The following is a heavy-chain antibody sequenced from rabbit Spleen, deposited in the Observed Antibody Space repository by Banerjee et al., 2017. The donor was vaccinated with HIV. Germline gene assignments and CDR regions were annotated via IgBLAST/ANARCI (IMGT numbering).Heavy chain of an antibody. J-gene: IGHJ6*01. CDR1: GFSFSSDYY. D-gene: IGHD4-2*01. CDR3: ARDAGTGFSTYGMDL. CDR2: IYADRSGST. Sequence: QSLEESGGDLVKPEGSLTLTCTASGFSFSSDYYMCWVRQAPGKGLECIACIYADRSGSTYYANWAKGRFTISRTSSTTVTLEMTSLTAADTATYFCARDAGTGFSTYGMDLWGPGTLVTVS. V-gene: IGHV1S40*01.